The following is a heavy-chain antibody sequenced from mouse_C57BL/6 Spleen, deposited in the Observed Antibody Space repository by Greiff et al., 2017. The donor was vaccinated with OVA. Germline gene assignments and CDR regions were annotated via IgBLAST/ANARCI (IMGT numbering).Heavy chain of an antibody. D-gene: IGHD1-1*01. V-gene: IGHV1-64*01. CDR1: GYTFTSYW. CDR2: IHPNSGST. Sequence: VKLQQPGAELVKPGASVKLSCKASGYTFTSYWMHWVKQRPGQGLEWIGMIHPNSGSTNYNEKFKSKATLTVDKSSSTAYMQLSSLTSEDSAVYYCARDGSSHWYFDVWGTGTTVTVSS. J-gene: IGHJ1*03. CDR3: ARDGSSHWYFDV.